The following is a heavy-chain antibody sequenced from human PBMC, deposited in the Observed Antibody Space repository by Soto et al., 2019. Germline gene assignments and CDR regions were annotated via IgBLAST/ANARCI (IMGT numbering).Heavy chain of an antibody. CDR3: ARDYFGAYCSSTSCYSDYYYGMDV. D-gene: IGHD2-2*01. CDR1: GFTFSSYS. J-gene: IGHJ6*02. CDR2: ISSSSSTI. Sequence: GGSLRLSCAASGFTFSSYSMNWVRQAPGKGLEWVSYISSSSSTIYYADSVKGRFTISRDNAKNSLYLQMNSLRAEDTAVYYCARDYFGAYCSSTSCYSDYYYGMDVWGQGTTVTVSS. V-gene: IGHV3-48*01.